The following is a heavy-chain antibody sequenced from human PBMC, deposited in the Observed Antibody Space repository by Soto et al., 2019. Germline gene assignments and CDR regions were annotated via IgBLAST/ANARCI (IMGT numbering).Heavy chain of an antibody. CDR1: GFTFSSYA. CDR2: ISGSGGST. D-gene: IGHD6-19*01. V-gene: IGHV3-23*01. CDR3: AKVPVVHIAVAGPFDY. Sequence: GGSLRLSCAASGFTFSSYAMSWVRQAPGKGLEWVSAISGSGGSTYYADSVKGRFTISRDNSKNTLYLQMNSLRAEDTAVYYCAKVPVVHIAVAGPFDYWGQGTLVTVSS. J-gene: IGHJ4*02.